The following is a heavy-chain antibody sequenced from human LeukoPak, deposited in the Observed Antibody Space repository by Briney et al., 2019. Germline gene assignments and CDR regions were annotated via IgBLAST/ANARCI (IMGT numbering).Heavy chain of an antibody. J-gene: IGHJ3*02. Sequence: SETLSLTCTVSGGSISSSTYYWAWIRQPPGKGLEWIGNFYYSGSTYYNPSLKSRVTISVDMSKNQFSLKLTSVTAADTAVYYCASAVTGTYGTFDIWGPGTMVTVFS. CDR1: GGSISSSTYY. CDR3: ASAVTGTYGTFDI. CDR2: FYYSGST. V-gene: IGHV4-39*01. D-gene: IGHD1/OR15-1a*01.